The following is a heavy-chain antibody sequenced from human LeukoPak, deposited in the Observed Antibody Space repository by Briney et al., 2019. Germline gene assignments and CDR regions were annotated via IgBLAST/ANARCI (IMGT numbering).Heavy chain of an antibody. Sequence: GGSLRLSCTASGFTFGDNAMSWVRQAPGKGLEWVGFIRIQAYGGTTEYAASVKGRFTISRDDSKSIAYLQMNSLKTEDTAVYYCTRDPYCSSTSCYWAIDYWGQGTLVTVSS. CDR2: IRIQAYGGTT. D-gene: IGHD2-2*01. V-gene: IGHV3-49*04. CDR3: TRDPYCSSTSCYWAIDY. J-gene: IGHJ4*02. CDR1: GFTFGDNA.